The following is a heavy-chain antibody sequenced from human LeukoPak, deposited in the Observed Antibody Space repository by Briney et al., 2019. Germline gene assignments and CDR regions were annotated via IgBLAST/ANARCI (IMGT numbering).Heavy chain of an antibody. Sequence: PSETLSLTCTVSGGSISTYFWSWIRQPPGKRLEWIGNIHYSGSTNYNPSLKSRVTISVDTSKNQFSLTLTSVTAADTAVYYCASLLLYSSGWYVAYWGQGTLVTVSS. J-gene: IGHJ4*02. CDR2: IHYSGST. V-gene: IGHV4-59*08. CDR1: GGSISTYF. D-gene: IGHD6-19*01. CDR3: ASLLLYSSGWYVAY.